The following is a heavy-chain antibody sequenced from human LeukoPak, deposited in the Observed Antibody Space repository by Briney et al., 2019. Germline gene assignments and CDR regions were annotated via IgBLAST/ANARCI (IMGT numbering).Heavy chain of an antibody. Sequence: ASVKVSCKVFGYTLTELSMHWVRQAPGKGLEWMGGFDPEDGETIYAQKFQGRVTMTEDTSTDTAYMELSSLRSEDTAVYYCATDLRDYVWGSYRRFDYWGQGTLVTVSS. D-gene: IGHD3-16*02. CDR2: FDPEDGET. V-gene: IGHV1-24*01. CDR3: ATDLRDYVWGSYRRFDY. CDR1: GYTLTELS. J-gene: IGHJ4*02.